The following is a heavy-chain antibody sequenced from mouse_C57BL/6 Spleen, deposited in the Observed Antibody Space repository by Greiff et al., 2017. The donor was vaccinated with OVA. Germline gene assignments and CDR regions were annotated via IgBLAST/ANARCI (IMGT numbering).Heavy chain of an antibody. J-gene: IGHJ3*01. V-gene: IGHV1-81*01. CDR1: GYTFTSYG. CDR3: ARGDYGSKDWFAY. Sequence: VQLQQSGAELARPGASVKLSCKASGYTFTSYGISWVKQRTGQGLEWIGEIYPRSGNTYYNEKFKGKATLTADKSSSTAYMELRSLTSEDSAVYFCARGDYGSKDWFAYWGQGTLVTVSA. CDR2: IYPRSGNT. D-gene: IGHD1-1*01.